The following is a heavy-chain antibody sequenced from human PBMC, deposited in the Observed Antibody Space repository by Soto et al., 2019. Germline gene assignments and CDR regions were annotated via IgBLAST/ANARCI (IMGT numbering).Heavy chain of an antibody. Sequence: PSETLSLTCTVSGGSISSSHYFWGWIRQPPGKGLEWIASISYSGSTYYNPSLKSRGTISVDTSKNQFSLKLSSVTAADTAVYYCARLRSYYDSSGYPTERYFAYWGKGTLVTVSS. CDR2: ISYSGST. D-gene: IGHD3-22*01. V-gene: IGHV4-39*01. J-gene: IGHJ4*02. CDR3: ARLRSYYDSSGYPTERYFAY. CDR1: GGSISSSHYF.